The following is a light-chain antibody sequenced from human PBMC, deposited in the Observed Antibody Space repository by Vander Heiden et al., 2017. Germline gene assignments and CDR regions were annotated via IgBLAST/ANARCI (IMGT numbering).Light chain of an antibody. V-gene: IGLV1-51*01. J-gene: IGLJ3*02. CDR2: DNN. CDR1: SSNIGYNS. Sequence: QSVLTQPPSVSAAPGQKVTISCSGGSSNIGYNSVSWYQQLPGTATKFLIYDNNKRPSGIPDRFSGSKSGTSATLDITGLQTGDEAGYYCGAWDSSLSVVLFGGGTKLTVL. CDR3: GAWDSSLSVVL.